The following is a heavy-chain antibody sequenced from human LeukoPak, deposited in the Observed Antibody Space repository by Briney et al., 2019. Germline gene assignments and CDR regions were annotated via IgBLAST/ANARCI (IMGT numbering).Heavy chain of an antibody. CDR2: INHSGST. CDR3: ARGEAWNWNSNYYMDV. Sequence: PSETLSLTCAVYGGSFSGYYWSWIRQPPGKGLEWIGEINHSGSTNYNPSLKSRVTISVDTPKNQFSLKLSSVTAADTAVYYCARGEAWNWNSNYYMDVWGKGTTVTVSS. CDR1: GGSFSGYY. V-gene: IGHV4-34*01. D-gene: IGHD1-7*01. J-gene: IGHJ6*03.